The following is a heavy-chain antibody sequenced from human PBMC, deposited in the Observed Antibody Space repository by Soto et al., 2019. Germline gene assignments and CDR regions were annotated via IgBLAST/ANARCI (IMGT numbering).Heavy chain of an antibody. CDR3: ARNGDSSDYRGWFDP. Sequence: GGSLRLSCAASGFSFSTYAMHWVRQAPGKGLEWVAVISYDGTSKYYGDSVKGRFTISRDNFKNTLYLQMNSLRAEDTAVYYCARNGDSSDYRGWFDPWGQGTLVTVSS. CDR2: ISYDGTSK. J-gene: IGHJ5*02. V-gene: IGHV3-30-3*01. D-gene: IGHD3-22*01. CDR1: GFSFSTYA.